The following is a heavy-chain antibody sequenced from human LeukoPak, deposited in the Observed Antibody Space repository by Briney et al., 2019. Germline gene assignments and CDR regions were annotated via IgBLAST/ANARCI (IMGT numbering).Heavy chain of an antibody. Sequence: RGSLRPSCVASGPTLTSYATSWVSHSPEEGLEWVSAIRARGGSTYYADSVKGRFTISRDNSKNTLYLQMNSLRADDTAVYYCAKDRDSSSWYLGSCFGDSWGQGTLVTVSS. V-gene: IGHV3-23*01. CDR1: GPTLTSYA. J-gene: IGHJ4*02. CDR3: AKDRDSSSWYLGSCFGDS. D-gene: IGHD6-13*01. CDR2: IRARGGST.